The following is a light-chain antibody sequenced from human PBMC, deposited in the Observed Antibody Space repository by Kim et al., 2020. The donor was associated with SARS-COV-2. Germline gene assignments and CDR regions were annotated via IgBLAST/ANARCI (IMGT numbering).Light chain of an antibody. CDR1: SGYSNYK. V-gene: IGLV9-49*01. CDR3: GADHGSGSNFVVV. Sequence: CTLSSGYSNYKGDWYQQRPGKGPRFVMRVGTGGIVGSKGDGIPDRFSVLGSGRNRYLTIKNIQEEDESDYHCGADHGSGSNFVVVFGGGTQLTVL. CDR2: VGTGGIVG. J-gene: IGLJ2*01.